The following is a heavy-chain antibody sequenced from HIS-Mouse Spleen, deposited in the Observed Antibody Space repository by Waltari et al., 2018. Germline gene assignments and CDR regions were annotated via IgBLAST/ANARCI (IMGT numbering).Heavy chain of an antibody. CDR3: ARSPYYDFWSGYSDNWFDP. Sequence: QVQLQESGPGLVKPSQTLSLTCTVSGGSISSGGYYWSWIRQHPGKGLEWIGYIDYSGRTLYNPSLKSRVTISVDTSKNQCSLKLSSVTAADTAVYYCARSPYYDFWSGYSDNWFDPWGQGTLVTVSS. D-gene: IGHD3-3*01. CDR2: IDYSGRT. CDR1: GGSISSGGYY. J-gene: IGHJ5*02. V-gene: IGHV4-31*03.